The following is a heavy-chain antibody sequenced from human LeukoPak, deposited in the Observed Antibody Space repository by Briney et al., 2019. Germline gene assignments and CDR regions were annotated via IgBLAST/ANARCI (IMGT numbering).Heavy chain of an antibody. Sequence: GGSLRLSCAASGFTFSSYWMSWVRQAPGKGLEWVANIKQDGSEKYYVDSVKGRFTISRDNAKNSLYLQMNSLKTEDTAVYYCSRAMLGGYSYDWPRDFDCWGQGTLVTVSS. V-gene: IGHV3-7*03. J-gene: IGHJ4*02. D-gene: IGHD5-18*01. CDR3: SRAMLGGYSYDWPRDFDC. CDR2: IKQDGSEK. CDR1: GFTFSSYW.